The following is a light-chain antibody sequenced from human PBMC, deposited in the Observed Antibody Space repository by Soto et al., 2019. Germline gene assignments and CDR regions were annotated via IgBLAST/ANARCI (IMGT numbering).Light chain of an antibody. J-gene: IGKJ1*01. CDR3: LQDYGFPWT. Sequence: AIQMTQSPSSLSASVGDRVTITCRASQDVRNYLGWYQQKPGKAPKLLIYGASSLQTGVPSRLRGSGSGTDFTVSISSLQPEDFATYFCLQDYGFPWTFGQGTKVEVK. CDR1: QDVRNY. CDR2: GAS. V-gene: IGKV1-6*01.